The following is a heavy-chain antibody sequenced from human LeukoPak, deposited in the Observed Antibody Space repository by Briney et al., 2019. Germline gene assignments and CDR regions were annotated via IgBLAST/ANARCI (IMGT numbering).Heavy chain of an antibody. CDR1: GYTFTSDG. J-gene: IGHJ4*02. CDR2: ISAYNGNT. CDR3: ARGYSGYDATTFDY. D-gene: IGHD5-12*01. V-gene: IGHV1-18*01. Sequence: ASLKVSCKASGYTFTSDGISWVRQAPGQGLEWMGWISAYNGNTNYAQKLQGRVTMTTDTSTSTAYMELRSLRSDDTAVYYCARGYSGYDATTFDYWGQGTLVTVSS.